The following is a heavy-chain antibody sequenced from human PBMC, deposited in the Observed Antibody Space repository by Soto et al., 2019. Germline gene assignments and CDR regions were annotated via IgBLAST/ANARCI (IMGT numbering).Heavy chain of an antibody. D-gene: IGHD2-21*02. Sequence: EVRLLESGGGLVQPGGSLRLSCAASGFTFGNFGMNWVRQAPGKGLEWVSGISGGGGSTYYADSVKGRFTISRDPSKNTIFLEMNSLRAEDTAVYYCAKGFIVVVTVIRPDDAFDVWGQGTLVTVSS. J-gene: IGHJ3*01. V-gene: IGHV3-23*01. CDR2: ISGGGGST. CDR1: GFTFGNFG. CDR3: AKGFIVVVTVIRPDDAFDV.